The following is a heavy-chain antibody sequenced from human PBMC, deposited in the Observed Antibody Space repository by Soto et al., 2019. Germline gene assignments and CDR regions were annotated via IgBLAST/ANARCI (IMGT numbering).Heavy chain of an antibody. J-gene: IGHJ4*02. CDR2: INSDGSTT. Sequence: EVQLVESGGGLIQPGVSLRLSCAASGFSFSSSWMHWVRQAPGKGLVWVSRINSDGSTTNYADSVKGRFTISRDNAKNTLYLHMNSLRAEDTAVYYCARGPSGWYGYDYWGQGTLVTVSS. CDR1: GFSFSSSW. D-gene: IGHD6-19*01. V-gene: IGHV3-74*01. CDR3: ARGPSGWYGYDY.